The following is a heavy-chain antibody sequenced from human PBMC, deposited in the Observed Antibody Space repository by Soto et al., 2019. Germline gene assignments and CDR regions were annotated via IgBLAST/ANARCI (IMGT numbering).Heavy chain of an antibody. V-gene: IGHV4-39*01. CDR1: GGSISSSSYY. CDR3: AVDHSSGWHLGSFDY. CDR2: IYYSGST. J-gene: IGHJ4*02. D-gene: IGHD6-19*01. Sequence: SETLSLTCTVSGGSISSSSYYWGWIRQPPGKGLEWIGSIYYSGSTYYNPSLKSRVTISVDTSKNQFSLKLSSVTAADTAVYYCAVDHSSGWHLGSFDYWGRGTLVTVSS.